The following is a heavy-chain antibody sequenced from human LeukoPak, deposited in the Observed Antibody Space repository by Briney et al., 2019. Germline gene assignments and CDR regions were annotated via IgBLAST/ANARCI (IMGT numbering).Heavy chain of an antibody. Sequence: ASVKVSCKASGYTLTSNYIHWVRQAPGQGLEWMGIINPSGGSTTYAQKFQGRVTMTRDTSTSTVYMALTSLSSEDTAVYYCAKGRSDFFAYYYYLDVWGKGTTVTVSS. CDR3: AKGRSDFFAYYYYLDV. J-gene: IGHJ6*03. CDR1: GYTLTSNY. CDR2: INPSGGST. V-gene: IGHV1-46*03. D-gene: IGHD2-21*02.